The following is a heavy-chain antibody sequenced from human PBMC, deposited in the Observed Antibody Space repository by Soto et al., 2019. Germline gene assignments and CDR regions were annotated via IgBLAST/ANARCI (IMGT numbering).Heavy chain of an antibody. V-gene: IGHV3-53*01. CDR2: IYSGGST. J-gene: IGHJ6*02. Sequence: GGSLRLSCAVSGFTVSSNYMSWVRQAPGKGLEWVSVIYSGGSTYYADSVKGRFTISRHNSKNTLYLQMNSLRAEDTAVYYCARDRDYGDHDSYYYYGMDVWGQGTTVTVSS. CDR1: GFTVSSNY. D-gene: IGHD4-17*01. CDR3: ARDRDYGDHDSYYYYGMDV.